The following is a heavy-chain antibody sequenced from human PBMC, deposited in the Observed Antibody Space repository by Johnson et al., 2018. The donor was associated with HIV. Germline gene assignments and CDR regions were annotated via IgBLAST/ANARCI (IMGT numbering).Heavy chain of an antibody. V-gene: IGHV3-33*06. J-gene: IGHJ3*01. D-gene: IGHD6-13*01. CDR1: GFTFSSYG. CDR2: IWYDGSNK. Sequence: QMLLVESGGGVVQPGRSLRLSCAASGFTFSSYGMHWVRQAPGKGLEWVAVIWYDGSNKYYADSVKGRFTISRDNSKNTLYLQMNSLRAEDTAVYYCAKDQWSSSCTNDAFDFWGQGTMVTVSS. CDR3: AKDQWSSSCTNDAFDF.